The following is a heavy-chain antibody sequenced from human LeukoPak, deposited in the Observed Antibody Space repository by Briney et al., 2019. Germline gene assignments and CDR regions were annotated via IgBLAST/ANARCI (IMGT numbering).Heavy chain of an antibody. CDR3: ARHKGSGTYPLDY. J-gene: IGHJ4*02. V-gene: IGHV4-59*08. CDR1: GGSISSYY. D-gene: IGHD3-10*01. CDR2: IYYSGST. Sequence: PSETLSLTCTVSGGSISSYYWSWIRQPPGKGLEWIGYIYYSGSTNYNPSLKSRVTISVDTSKNQLSLKLSSVTAADTAVYYCARHKGSGTYPLDYWGQGTLVTVSS.